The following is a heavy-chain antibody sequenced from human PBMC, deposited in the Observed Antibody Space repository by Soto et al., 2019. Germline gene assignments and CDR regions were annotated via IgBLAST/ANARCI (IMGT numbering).Heavy chain of an antibody. Sequence: SVKVSCKASGGTFSSYAISWVRQAPGQGLEWMGGIIPIFGTANYAQKFQGRVTITADESTSTAYMELSSLRSEDTAVYYCARGAHYYDSSGYYYDSTYFDYWGQGTLVTVSS. V-gene: IGHV1-69*13. CDR3: ARGAHYYDSSGYYYDSTYFDY. J-gene: IGHJ4*02. CDR2: IIPIFGTA. D-gene: IGHD3-22*01. CDR1: GGTFSSYA.